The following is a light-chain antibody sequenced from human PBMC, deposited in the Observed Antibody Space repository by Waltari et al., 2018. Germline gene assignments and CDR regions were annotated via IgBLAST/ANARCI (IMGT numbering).Light chain of an antibody. J-gene: IGKJ2*01. V-gene: IGKV3-20*01. CDR2: GTS. CDR3: QQYGGSPLYT. CDR1: QRVSSTY. Sequence: QSPGTLSLSPGERATLSCRTIQRVSSTYLAWYQQKPGQPPRLLMYGTSTRATGIPDRFSGSRSGTESTLTISRLEPEDFAVYFCQQYGGSPLYTFGQGTRLEIK.